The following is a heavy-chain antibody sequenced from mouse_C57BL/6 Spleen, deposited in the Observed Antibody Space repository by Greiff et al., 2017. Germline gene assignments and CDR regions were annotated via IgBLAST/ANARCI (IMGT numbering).Heavy chain of an antibody. D-gene: IGHD2-1*01. CDR3: ARTEGYGNFFDY. V-gene: IGHV5-17*01. CDR2: ISSGSSTI. J-gene: IGHJ2*01. Sequence: EVQGVESGGGLVKPGGSLKLSCAASGFTFSDYGMHWVRQAPEKGLEWVAYISSGSSTIYYADTVKGRFTISRDNAKNTLFLQMTSLRSEDTAMYYCARTEGYGNFFDYWGQGTTLTVSS. CDR1: GFTFSDYG.